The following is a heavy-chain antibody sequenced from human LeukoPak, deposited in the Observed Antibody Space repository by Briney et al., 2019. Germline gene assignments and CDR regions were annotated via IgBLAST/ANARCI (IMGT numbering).Heavy chain of an antibody. CDR2: ITGSGGGSGGNT. CDR1: GFTFSSYA. CDR3: AKGPGP. D-gene: IGHD1-14*01. Sequence: GGSLRLSCAASGFTFSSYAMSWVRQAPGKGLEWVSGITGSGGGSGGNTYYADSVKGRFTISRDNSKNTLYLQMNSLRAEDTAVYYCAKGPGPWGQGTLVTVSS. J-gene: IGHJ5*02. V-gene: IGHV3-23*01.